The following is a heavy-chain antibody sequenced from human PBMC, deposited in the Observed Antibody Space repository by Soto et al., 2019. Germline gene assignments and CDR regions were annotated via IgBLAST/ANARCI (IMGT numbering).Heavy chain of an antibody. V-gene: IGHV1-18*01. J-gene: IGHJ4*01. CDR2: ISAYSGNT. CDR1: GYTFTDYG. Sequence: SVKVSCKASGYTFTDYGVTWVRQAPGQGLEWMGWISAYSGNTDYAQNVQGRVTMTTDTSTTTAYVELRTLRSDDTAIYYCARGYFYGSGTYPIDYWGQGTLVTVSS. CDR3: ARGYFYGSGTYPIDY. D-gene: IGHD3-10*01.